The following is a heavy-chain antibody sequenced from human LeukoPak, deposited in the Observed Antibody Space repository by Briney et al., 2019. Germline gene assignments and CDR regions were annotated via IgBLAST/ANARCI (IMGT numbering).Heavy chain of an antibody. V-gene: IGHV3-23*01. J-gene: IGHJ4*02. Sequence: GGSLGLSCAASGFTFSSYAMRWVRQAPGKGLEWVSAISGSGGSTYYADSVKGRFNISRDNSKNTLYLQMNSLRAEDTAVYYCAKRPSGSYYTQYYFDYWGQGALVTVSS. D-gene: IGHD3-10*01. CDR2: ISGSGGST. CDR3: AKRPSGSYYTQYYFDY. CDR1: GFTFSSYA.